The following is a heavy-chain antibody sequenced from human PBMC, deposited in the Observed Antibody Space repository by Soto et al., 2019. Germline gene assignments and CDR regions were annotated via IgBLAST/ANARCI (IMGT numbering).Heavy chain of an antibody. Sequence: LSLTCTVSGGSISSGGYYWSWIPQQPRKGLEWIGYITYSGSTYYNPPLKSQVTISVDTSKNQFSLKLSSVTAADTAVYYCARGDYRDYYYYGMDVWGQGTTVTVSS. J-gene: IGHJ6*02. D-gene: IGHD4-4*01. CDR1: GGSISSGGYY. V-gene: IGHV4-31*01. CDR2: ITYSGST. CDR3: ARGDYRDYYYYGMDV.